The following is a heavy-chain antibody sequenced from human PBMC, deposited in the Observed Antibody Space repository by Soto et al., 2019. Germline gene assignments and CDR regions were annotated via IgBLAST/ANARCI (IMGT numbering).Heavy chain of an antibody. V-gene: IGHV3-43D*04. D-gene: IGHD6-13*01. CDR3: AKDSLHSSSWEIDY. CDR1: GFTFDDYA. J-gene: IGHJ4*02. CDR2: ISWDGGST. Sequence: GGSLRLSCAASGFTFDDYAMHWVRQAPGKGLEWVSLISWDGGSTYYADSVKGRFTISRDNSKNSLYLQMNSLRAEDTALYYCAKDSLHSSSWEIDYWGQGTLVTVSS.